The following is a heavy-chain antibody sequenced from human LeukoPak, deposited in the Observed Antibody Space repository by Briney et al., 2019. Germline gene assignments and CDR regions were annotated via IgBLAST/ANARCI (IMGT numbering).Heavy chain of an antibody. J-gene: IGHJ4*02. D-gene: IGHD3-10*01. CDR3: SHGSGSYFIDFDY. Sequence: GGSLRLSCAASGFTFSSYEMNWVRQAPGKGLEWVSYISSSGSTIYYADSVKGRFTISRDNSKNTLYLQMNSLRAEDTAVYYCSHGSGSYFIDFDYWGQGTLVTVSS. V-gene: IGHV3-48*03. CDR1: GFTFSSYE. CDR2: ISSSGSTI.